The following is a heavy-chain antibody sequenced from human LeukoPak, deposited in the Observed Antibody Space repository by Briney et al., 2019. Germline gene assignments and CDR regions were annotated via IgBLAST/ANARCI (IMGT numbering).Heavy chain of an antibody. CDR1: GFTFSSHA. D-gene: IGHD6-19*01. Sequence: GGSLRLSCAASGFTFSSHAMNWVRQAPGRGLEWVAAIDDSGGRTYYADSEKGRFTISRDNSKNTLFLQMNSLGAEDTATYFCAKDGAVDGIMDAFDIWGQGTVVTVSS. J-gene: IGHJ3*02. CDR2: IDDSGGRT. V-gene: IGHV3-23*01. CDR3: AKDGAVDGIMDAFDI.